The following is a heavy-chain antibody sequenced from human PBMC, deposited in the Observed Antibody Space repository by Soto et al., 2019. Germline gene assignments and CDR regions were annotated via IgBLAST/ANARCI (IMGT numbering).Heavy chain of an antibody. Sequence: QVQLVQSGAEVKKPGSSVKVSCKASGGTFSSYAISWVRQAPGQGLEWMGGIIPIFGTANYAQKFQGRVTITADECTSRAYMELSSLRSEDTAVYYSARGITLGRGKKGIFDYWGLGTLVPVSS. V-gene: IGHV1-69*01. J-gene: IGHJ4*02. CDR2: IIPIFGTA. D-gene: IGHD3-10*01. CDR3: ARGITLGRGKKGIFDY. CDR1: GGTFSSYA.